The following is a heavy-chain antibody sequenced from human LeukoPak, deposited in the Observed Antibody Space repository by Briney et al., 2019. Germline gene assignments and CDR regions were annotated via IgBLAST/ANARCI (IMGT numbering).Heavy chain of an antibody. Sequence: ASVKVSCKASGYTFTGYYMHWVRQAPGQGLEWMGWINPNSGGTNYAQEFQGRATMTRDTSISTAYMELSRLRSDDTAVYYCARDSGERGSGSYLIAYWGQGTLVTVSS. J-gene: IGHJ4*02. CDR3: ARDSGERGSGSYLIAY. V-gene: IGHV1-2*02. D-gene: IGHD3-10*01. CDR1: GYTFTGYY. CDR2: INPNSGGT.